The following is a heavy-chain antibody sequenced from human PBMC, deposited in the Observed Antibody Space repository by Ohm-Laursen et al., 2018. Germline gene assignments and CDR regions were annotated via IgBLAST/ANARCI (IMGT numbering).Heavy chain of an antibody. D-gene: IGHD1-14*01. CDR3: ARDPIDNNGYNPDY. CDR1: GFTVSSYE. V-gene: IGHV3-48*03. Sequence: SLRLSCAASGFTVSSYEMSWVRQAPGMGLEWVSHISNSGSAIRYADSVKGRFTVSRDNAKNSLYLQMNSLRVEDTAIYYCARDPIDNNGYNPDYWGQGTLVTVSS. CDR2: ISNSGSAI. J-gene: IGHJ4*02.